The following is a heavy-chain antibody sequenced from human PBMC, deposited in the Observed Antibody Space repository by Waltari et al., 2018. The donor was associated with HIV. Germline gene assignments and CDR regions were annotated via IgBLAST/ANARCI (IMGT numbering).Heavy chain of an antibody. J-gene: IGHJ4*02. Sequence: EVQLVESGGGWVQPGGSLRLACAASGFTFGTYCMNWVRQAPGKGLEWVSYISTTSTIHYTDSVKGRFTISRDNAKNSLFLQMNSLRAEDTAVYFCARDRTRYYFDYWGQGTLVTVSS. CDR2: ISTTSTI. D-gene: IGHD6-6*01. V-gene: IGHV3-48*01. CDR1: GFTFGTYC. CDR3: ARDRTRYYFDY.